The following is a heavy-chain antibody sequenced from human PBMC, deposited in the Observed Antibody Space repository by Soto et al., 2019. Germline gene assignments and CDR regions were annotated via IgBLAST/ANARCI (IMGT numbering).Heavy chain of an antibody. CDR3: ARDLGSYYYDSSGYKPRHYGMDV. Sequence: ASVKVSCKASGYTFTGYYMHWVRQAPGQGLKWMGWINPNSGGTNYAQKFQGWVTMTRDTSISTAYMELSRLRSDDTAVYYCARDLGSYYYDSSGYKPRHYGMDVWGQGTTVTVSS. CDR2: INPNSGGT. V-gene: IGHV1-2*04. CDR1: GYTFTGYY. J-gene: IGHJ6*02. D-gene: IGHD3-22*01.